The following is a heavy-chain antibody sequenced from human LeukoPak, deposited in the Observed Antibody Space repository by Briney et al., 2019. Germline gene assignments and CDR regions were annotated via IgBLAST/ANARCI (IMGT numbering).Heavy chain of an antibody. J-gene: IGHJ6*02. Sequence: ASVKLSCKSSGYTFTSYDINWVRHATGQGLEWMGWMNPNSGNTGYAQKLEGRVTKNRNTSISTAYRELSSLRSEDTAVYYCASLTTPYYYYYGMDAWGQGTTVTVSS. V-gene: IGHV1-8*01. CDR3: ASLTTPYYYYYGMDA. D-gene: IGHD1-1*01. CDR2: MNPNSGNT. CDR1: GYTFTSYD.